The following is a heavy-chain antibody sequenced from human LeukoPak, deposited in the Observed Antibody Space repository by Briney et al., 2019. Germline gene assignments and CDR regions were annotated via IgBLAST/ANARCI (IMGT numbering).Heavy chain of an antibody. CDR2: IYYSGST. CDR1: GGSISSYY. CDR3: AGYYYGSGSYVY. J-gene: IGHJ4*02. Sequence: SETLSLTCTVYGGSISSYYWSWIRQPPGKGLEWIGYIYYSGSTNYNPSLKSRVTISVDTSKNQFSLKLSSVTAAATAVYYCAGYYYGSGSYVYWGQGTLVTVSS. D-gene: IGHD3-10*01. V-gene: IGHV4-59*01.